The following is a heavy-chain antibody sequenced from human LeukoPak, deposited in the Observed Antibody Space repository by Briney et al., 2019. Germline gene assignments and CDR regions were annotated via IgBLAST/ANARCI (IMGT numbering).Heavy chain of an antibody. CDR3: ERFGLKYRYGRVGFGY. CDR2: IIPIFGTA. CDR1: GGTFSSHA. Sequence: AATVTVSCMASGGTFSSHAISWLRQAPGQRLEWLGGIIPIFGTANYAQQFHGRVTITEDESPVTAYMELSGLRYEDMAVYCCERFGLKYRYGRVGFGYWGQGTLVTVSS. V-gene: IGHV1-69*01. D-gene: IGHD5-18*01. J-gene: IGHJ4*02.